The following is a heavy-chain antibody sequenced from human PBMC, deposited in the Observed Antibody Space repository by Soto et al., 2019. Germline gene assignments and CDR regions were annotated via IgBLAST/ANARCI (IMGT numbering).Heavy chain of an antibody. J-gene: IGHJ5*02. V-gene: IGHV3-7*01. Sequence: EVQLEESGGGLVQPGGSLRLSCTASGFTFSDSWMTWVRQAPGKGLEWVARIKPDESEKKYADSVKGRFSISRDNAKNSMYLQMDSLRGEDTAVYYCVRGGSNYASWGQGTLVTVSS. CDR1: GFTFSDSW. CDR2: IKPDESEK. CDR3: VRGGSNYAS. D-gene: IGHD4-4*01.